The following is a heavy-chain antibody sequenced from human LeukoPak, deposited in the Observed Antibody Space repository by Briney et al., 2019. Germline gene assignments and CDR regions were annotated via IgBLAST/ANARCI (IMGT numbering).Heavy chain of an antibody. J-gene: IGHJ4*02. V-gene: IGHV4-30-4*08. CDR3: AREDRNSGIVVVPAAAWGYFDY. CDR1: GGSISSGYYY. D-gene: IGHD2-2*01. CDR2: IYYSGST. Sequence: SETLSLTCTVSGGSISSGYYYWSWIRQPPGKGLEWIGYIYYSGSTYYNPSLKSRVTISVDTSKNQFSLKLSSVTAADTAVYYCAREDRNSGIVVVPAAAWGYFDYWGQGTLVTVSS.